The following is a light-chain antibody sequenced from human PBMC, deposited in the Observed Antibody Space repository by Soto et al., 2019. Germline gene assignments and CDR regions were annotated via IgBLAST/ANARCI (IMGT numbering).Light chain of an antibody. CDR2: KAS. J-gene: IGKJ1*01. V-gene: IGKV1-5*03. CDR1: QSISTW. Sequence: DIEMTQSPSTLPASVGDRVTITCGASQSISTWLDWYQQKPGKAPNLLIYKASYLASGVPSRFSGGAYGTELTITISSMKNDDFGTYYCQQYNSPPWTFGHGTKVDIK. CDR3: QQYNSPPWT.